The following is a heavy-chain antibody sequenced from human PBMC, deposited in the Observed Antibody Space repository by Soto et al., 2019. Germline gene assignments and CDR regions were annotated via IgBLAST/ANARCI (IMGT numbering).Heavy chain of an antibody. CDR1: GGTFSSYA. D-gene: IGHD6-19*01. Sequence: QVQLVQSGAEVKKPGSSVKVSCKASGGTFSSYAISWVRQAPGQGLEWMGGIIPIFGTANYAQKFQGRVTITADESKSRAYRELSSLRSEDTAVYYCARPLRGGWSSDFDYWGQGTLVTVSS. CDR3: ARPLRGGWSSDFDY. J-gene: IGHJ4*02. V-gene: IGHV1-69*01. CDR2: IIPIFGTA.